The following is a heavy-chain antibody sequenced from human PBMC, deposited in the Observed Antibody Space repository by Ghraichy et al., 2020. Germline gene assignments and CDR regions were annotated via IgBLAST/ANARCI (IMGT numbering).Heavy chain of an antibody. D-gene: IGHD6-13*01. Sequence: SETLSLTCTVSGGSISSYYWSWIRQPPGKGLEWIGYIYYSGSTNYNPSLKSRVTISVDTSKNQFSLKLSSVTAADTAVYYCAGGIAAAGIRADAFDIWGQGTMVTVSS. J-gene: IGHJ3*02. CDR1: GGSISSYY. CDR3: AGGIAAAGIRADAFDI. V-gene: IGHV4-59*01. CDR2: IYYSGST.